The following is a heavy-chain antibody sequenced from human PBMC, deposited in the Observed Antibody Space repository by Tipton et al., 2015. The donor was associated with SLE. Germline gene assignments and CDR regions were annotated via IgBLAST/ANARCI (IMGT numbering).Heavy chain of an antibody. Sequence: TLSLTCTVSGGSISTGDYYWSWIRQPPGKGLEWIGYIYYNGNTYYNPSLKSRVTILVDTSKNQFSLKLTSVTAADTAVYYCASHDIVLQSWGQGALVTVSS. CDR3: ASHDIVLQS. CDR1: GGSISTGDYY. CDR2: IYYNGNT. J-gene: IGHJ4*02. V-gene: IGHV4-30-4*08. D-gene: IGHD5-12*01.